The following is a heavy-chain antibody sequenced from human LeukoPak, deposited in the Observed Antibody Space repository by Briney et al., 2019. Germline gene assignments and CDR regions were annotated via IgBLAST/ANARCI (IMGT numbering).Heavy chain of an antibody. D-gene: IGHD3-9*01. Sequence: SETLSLTCAVYGGSFSGYYWSWIRQPPGKGLEWIGEINHSGSTNYNPSLKSRVTKSVDTSKNQFSLKLSSVTAADTAVYYCARRPGAGYLKKHYFDYWGQGTLVTVSS. V-gene: IGHV4-34*01. CDR2: INHSGST. CDR1: GGSFSGYY. CDR3: ARRPGAGYLKKHYFDY. J-gene: IGHJ4*02.